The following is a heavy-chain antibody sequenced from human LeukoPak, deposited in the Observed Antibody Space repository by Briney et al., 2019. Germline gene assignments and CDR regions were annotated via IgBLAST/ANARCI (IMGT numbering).Heavy chain of an antibody. V-gene: IGHV3-48*03. J-gene: IGHJ4*02. CDR2: ISSSGSTI. CDR1: GFTFSSYE. CDR3: ARDGSGIGNYFDY. Sequence: GGSLRLSCAASGFTFSSYEMNWVRQAPGEGLEWVSYISSSGSTIYYADSVKGRFTISRDNAKNSLYLQMNSLRAEDTAVYYCARDGSGIGNYFDYWGQGTLVTVSS. D-gene: IGHD3-10*01.